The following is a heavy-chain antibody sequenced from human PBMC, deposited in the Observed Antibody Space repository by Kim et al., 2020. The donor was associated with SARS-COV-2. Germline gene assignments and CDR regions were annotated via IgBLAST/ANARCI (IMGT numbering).Heavy chain of an antibody. D-gene: IGHD5-12*01. J-gene: IGHJ4*02. Sequence: YNPSLKSRVTISVDPSKNQFSLKLSSVTAADTAVYYCASSYSGYDYYFDYWGQGTLVTVSS. CDR3: ASSYSGYDYYFDY. V-gene: IGHV4-59*01.